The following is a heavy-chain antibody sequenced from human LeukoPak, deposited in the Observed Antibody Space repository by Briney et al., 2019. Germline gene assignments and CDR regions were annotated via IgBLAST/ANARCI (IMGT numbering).Heavy chain of an antibody. CDR3: TTDQQLAPGGY. Sequence: GGSLRLSCAASGFTFSNAWMSWVRQAPGKGLEWVGRIKSKTDGGTTDYAAPVKGRFTISRGDSKNTLYLQMNSLKTEDTAVYYCTTDQQLAPGGYWGQGTLVTVSS. D-gene: IGHD6-13*01. J-gene: IGHJ4*02. CDR2: IKSKTDGGTT. CDR1: GFTFSNAW. V-gene: IGHV3-15*01.